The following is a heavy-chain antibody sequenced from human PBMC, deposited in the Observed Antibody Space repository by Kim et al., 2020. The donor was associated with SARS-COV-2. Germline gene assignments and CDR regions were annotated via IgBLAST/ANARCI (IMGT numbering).Heavy chain of an antibody. CDR3: ASNVVPALDY. D-gene: IGHD2-2*01. J-gene: IGHJ4*02. Sequence: STNYNPSLKSRVTISVDKSKNQFSLKLSSVTAADTAVYYCASNVVPALDYWGQGTLVTVSS. V-gene: IGHV4-4*02. CDR2: ST.